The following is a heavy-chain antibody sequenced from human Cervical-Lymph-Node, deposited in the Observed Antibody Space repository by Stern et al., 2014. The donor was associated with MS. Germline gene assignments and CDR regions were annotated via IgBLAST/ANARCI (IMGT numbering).Heavy chain of an antibody. J-gene: IGHJ3*02. CDR1: GGTFSSYT. CDR3: ARVPLVVLVPTRGDAFDI. Sequence: VQLVQSGAEVRKPGSSVRVSCKTSGGTFSSYTISWVRQVPGQGLEWMGRIIPKYDIANYAQKFQGRVTITTDKSTSTACMELSRLRSEDTAVYYCARVPLVVLVPTRGDAFDIWGQGTMVTVSS. CDR2: IIPKYDIA. V-gene: IGHV1-69*09. D-gene: IGHD2-21*01.